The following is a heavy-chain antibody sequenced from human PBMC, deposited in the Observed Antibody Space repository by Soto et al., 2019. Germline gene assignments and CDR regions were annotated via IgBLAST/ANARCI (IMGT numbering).Heavy chain of an antibody. CDR1: GFRFSTYA. D-gene: IGHD6-19*01. Sequence: TGGSLRLSCAASGFRFSTYAMIWVRQAPGKGLEWVSAITGNGGSTFYADPVKGRFTISRDNSRNTLYLQMNSLRAEDTAVYYCAKDQFSSGWYNDYYYGMNVWGQGTTVTVSS. V-gene: IGHV3-23*01. CDR2: ITGNGGST. CDR3: AKDQFSSGWYNDYYYGMNV. J-gene: IGHJ6*02.